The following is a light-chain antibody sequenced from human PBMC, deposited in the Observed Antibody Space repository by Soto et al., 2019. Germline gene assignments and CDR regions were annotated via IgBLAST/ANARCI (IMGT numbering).Light chain of an antibody. V-gene: IGKV1-39*01. CDR1: QSISSY. J-gene: IGKJ4*01. CDR2: AAS. Sequence: DIQMTPSPSSLSASVGDRVTITCRASQSISSYVNRYQQKPGKAPKLLIYAASSLQSGVPSRFSGSGSGTDFTLTISSLQPEDFATYYCQQSYSTLALTFGGGTKVEIK. CDR3: QQSYSTLALT.